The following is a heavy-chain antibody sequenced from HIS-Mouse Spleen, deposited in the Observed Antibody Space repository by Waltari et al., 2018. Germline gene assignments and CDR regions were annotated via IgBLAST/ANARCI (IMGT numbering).Heavy chain of an antibody. CDR1: GGSISSSSYS. CDR3: AREIPYSSSWYDWYFDL. CDR2: IYYSGST. D-gene: IGHD6-13*01. V-gene: IGHV4-39*07. Sequence: QLQLQESGPGLVKPSETLSLTCTVSGGSISSSSYSWGWIRQPPGKGLEWIGSIYYSGSTYYNPCLKSRVTISVDTSKNQFSLKLSSVTAADTAVYYCAREIPYSSSWYDWYFDLWGRGTLVTVSS. J-gene: IGHJ2*01.